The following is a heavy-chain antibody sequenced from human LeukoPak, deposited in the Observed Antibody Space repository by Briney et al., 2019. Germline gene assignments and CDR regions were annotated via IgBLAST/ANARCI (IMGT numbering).Heavy chain of an antibody. J-gene: IGHJ4*02. CDR2: ISYDGSVK. CDR1: GFSFRSYA. CDR3: ARDLSTHYSIDY. V-gene: IGHV3-30*04. D-gene: IGHD2/OR15-2a*01. Sequence: GGSLRLSCAASGFSFRSYALHWVRQAPGKGLEWLAFISYDGSVKYFADPVKGRFTISRDNPKSVVYLQMNSLRPEDTAVYYCARDLSTHYSIDYWGLGILVTVSS.